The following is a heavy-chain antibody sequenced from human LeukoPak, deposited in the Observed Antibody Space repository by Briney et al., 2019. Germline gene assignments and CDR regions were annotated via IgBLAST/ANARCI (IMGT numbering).Heavy chain of an antibody. D-gene: IGHD1-14*01. CDR3: ARGVTGDYDYYYMDV. J-gene: IGHJ6*03. CDR2: ISAYNGNT. Sequence: ASVKVSCKASGYTFTSYGISWVRQAPGQGLEWMGWISAYNGNTNYAQKLQGRVTMTTDTSTSTAYMELSSLRSEDTAVYYCARGVTGDYDYYYMDVWGKGTTVTVSS. CDR1: GYTFTSYG. V-gene: IGHV1-18*01.